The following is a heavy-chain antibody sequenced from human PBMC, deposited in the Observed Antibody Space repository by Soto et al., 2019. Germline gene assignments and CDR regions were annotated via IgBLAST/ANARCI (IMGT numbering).Heavy chain of an antibody. V-gene: IGHV2-5*02. CDR1: GFSLSTSGVG. J-gene: IGHJ3*02. CDR2: IYLDDDK. Sequence: QITLKESGPTLVKPTQTLTLTCTFSGFSLSTSGVGVGWIRQPPGKALEWLALIYLDDDKSYSPSLKSRLTITKDTSKNQVVLTMTNMDPVDTATYYCAHRHSGSSSPPYDAFDIWGQGTMVTVSS. D-gene: IGHD1-26*01. CDR3: AHRHSGSSSPPYDAFDI.